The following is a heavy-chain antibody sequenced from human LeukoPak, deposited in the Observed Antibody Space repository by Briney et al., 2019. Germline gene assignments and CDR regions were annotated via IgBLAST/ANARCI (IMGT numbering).Heavy chain of an antibody. D-gene: IGHD2-2*01. J-gene: IGHJ4*02. Sequence: GGSLRLSCAASGFTFSSYSMDWVRQAPGKGLEWVSSIGTSSSTHIYYADSVKGRFTISRDNAKNSLSLQMNSLRGEGTAVYYCAREGPVDCSSTSCYADYWGQGTLVTVSS. CDR1: GFTFSSYS. CDR3: AREGPVDCSSTSCYADY. V-gene: IGHV3-21*01. CDR2: IGTSSSTHI.